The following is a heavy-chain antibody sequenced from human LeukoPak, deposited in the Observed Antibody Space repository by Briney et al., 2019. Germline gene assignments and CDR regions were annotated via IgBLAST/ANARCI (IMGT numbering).Heavy chain of an antibody. Sequence: LPGGSLRLSCAVSGFTFDDYAVHWVRQVPGKGLEWVSGINWNSDSIGYAVRGRFTISRDNAKNSLYLQMNSLRVEDTALYYCVTNGGGDSGYGNFDYWGQGTLVTVSS. V-gene: IGHV3-9*01. J-gene: IGHJ4*02. CDR2: INWNSDSI. D-gene: IGHD5-12*01. CDR3: VTNGGGDSGYGNFDY. CDR1: GFTFDDYA.